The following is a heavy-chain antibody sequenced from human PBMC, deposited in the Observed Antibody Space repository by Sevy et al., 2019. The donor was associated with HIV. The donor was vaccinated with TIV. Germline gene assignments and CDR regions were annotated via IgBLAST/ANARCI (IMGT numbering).Heavy chain of an antibody. CDR2: IYYSGST. CDR1: GGSISSYY. D-gene: IGHD5-12*01. Sequence: SETLSLTCTVSGGSISSYYWSWIRHPPGKGLEWIGYIYYSGSTNYNPSLKSRVTISVDTSKNQFSLKLSSVTAADTVVYYCAREGWLQLRGYYFDYWGQGTLVTVSS. CDR3: AREGWLQLRGYYFDY. V-gene: IGHV4-59*13. J-gene: IGHJ4*02.